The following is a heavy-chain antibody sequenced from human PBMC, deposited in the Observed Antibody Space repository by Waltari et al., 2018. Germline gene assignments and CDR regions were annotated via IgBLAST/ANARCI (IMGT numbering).Heavy chain of an antibody. Sequence: QVQLQQWGAGLLKSSETLSLTCAVYGGSFSGYYWSWLRQPPGKGLEWIGEINHSGSTNYNPSLKSRVTISVDTSKNQFSLKLSSVTAADTAVYYCARQPGIAAAGTGGDYWGQGTLVTVSS. D-gene: IGHD6-13*01. CDR3: ARQPGIAAAGTGGDY. CDR1: GGSFSGYY. V-gene: IGHV4-34*01. J-gene: IGHJ4*02. CDR2: INHSGST.